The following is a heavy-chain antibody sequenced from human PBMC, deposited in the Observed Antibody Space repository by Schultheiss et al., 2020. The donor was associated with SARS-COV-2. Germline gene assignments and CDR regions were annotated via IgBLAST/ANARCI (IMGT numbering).Heavy chain of an antibody. D-gene: IGHD3-3*01. Sequence: SETLSLTCIVSGGSISSSSYYWGWIRQPPGKGLEWIGSIYYSGSTYYNPSLKSRVTISVDTSKNQFSLKLSSVTAADTAVYYCARNRYDFWSGYLTLDFDYWGQGTLVTVSS. J-gene: IGHJ4*02. CDR2: IYYSGST. CDR3: ARNRYDFWSGYLTLDFDY. V-gene: IGHV4-39*01. CDR1: GGSISSSSYY.